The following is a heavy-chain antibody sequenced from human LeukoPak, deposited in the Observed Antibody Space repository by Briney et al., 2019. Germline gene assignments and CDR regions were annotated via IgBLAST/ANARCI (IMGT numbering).Heavy chain of an antibody. V-gene: IGHV4-39*01. CDR1: GGSISSSSYY. Sequence: PSETLSLTCTVSGGSISSSSYYWGWIRQPPGKGLEWIGRIYYSGGTYYNPSLKSRVTISVDTSKNQFSLKLSSVTAADTAVYYCARLAGYSSGWYPYYYYYYMDVWGKGTTVTVSS. CDR2: IYYSGGT. CDR3: ARLAGYSSGWYPYYYYYYMDV. D-gene: IGHD6-19*01. J-gene: IGHJ6*03.